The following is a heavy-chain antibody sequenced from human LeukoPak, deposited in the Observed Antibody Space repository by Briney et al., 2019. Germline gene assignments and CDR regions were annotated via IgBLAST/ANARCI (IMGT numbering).Heavy chain of an antibody. CDR2: ISGSGGST. Sequence: RGSLKLSFAASGFTFSNYAVSWVRQAPGKGLEWVSVISGSGGSTYYADSVKGQFTIFRDNSKNTVYLQMNSLRADDTAVYYCAKGDTGMVRRYYFDYWGQGTLVTGSS. D-gene: IGHD5-18*01. J-gene: IGHJ4*02. CDR1: GFTFSNYA. CDR3: AKGDTGMVRRYYFDY. V-gene: IGHV3-23*01.